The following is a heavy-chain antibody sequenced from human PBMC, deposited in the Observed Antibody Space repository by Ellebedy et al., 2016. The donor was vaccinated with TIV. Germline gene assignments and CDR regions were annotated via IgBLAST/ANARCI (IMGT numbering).Heavy chain of an antibody. CDR2: IIPIFGTA. Sequence: SVKVSXXASGGTFSSYAISWVRQAPGQGLEWMGGIIPIFGTANYAQKFQGRVTITADESTSTAYMELSSLRSEDTAVYYCARKGVAARSSSFDYWGQGTLVTVSS. D-gene: IGHD6-6*01. J-gene: IGHJ4*02. V-gene: IGHV1-69*13. CDR1: GGTFSSYA. CDR3: ARKGVAARSSSFDY.